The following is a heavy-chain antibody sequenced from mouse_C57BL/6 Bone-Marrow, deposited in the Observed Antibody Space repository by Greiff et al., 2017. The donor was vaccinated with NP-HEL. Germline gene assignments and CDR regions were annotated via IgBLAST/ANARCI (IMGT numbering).Heavy chain of an antibody. Sequence: QVQLQQPGAELVKPGASVKLSCKASGYTFTSYWMQWVKQRPGQGLEWIGEIDPSDSYTNYNQKFKGKATLTVDTSSSTAYMQLSSLTSEDSAVDYCAVRVNYGSTPFAYWGQGTLVTVSA. V-gene: IGHV1-50*01. J-gene: IGHJ3*01. D-gene: IGHD1-1*01. CDR2: IDPSDSYT. CDR1: GYTFTSYW. CDR3: AVRVNYGSTPFAY.